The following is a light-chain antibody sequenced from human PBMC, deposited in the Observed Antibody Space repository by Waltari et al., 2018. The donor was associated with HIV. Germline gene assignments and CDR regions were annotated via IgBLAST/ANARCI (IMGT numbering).Light chain of an antibody. J-gene: IGLJ3*02. CDR2: EVI. CDR3: TSYTTTNTWV. V-gene: IGLV2-14*01. CDR1: DTDVGTYNY. Sequence: QSALTQPASVSGSPGQSITISCTGTDTDVGTYNYVSWFQHPPVKAPKLIISEVINRPAVVSHRFSGFKSGNTASLIISGLQAEDEASYYCTSYTTTNTWVFGGGTNLTVL.